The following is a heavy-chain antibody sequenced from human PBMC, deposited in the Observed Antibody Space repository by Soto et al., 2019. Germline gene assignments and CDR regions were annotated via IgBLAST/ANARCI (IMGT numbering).Heavy chain of an antibody. CDR3: ARNGDCTRTGCIVGWFDP. D-gene: IGHD2-8*01. CDR1: VGSINNVSW. Sequence: SATINLTCAVSVGSINNVSWCSWVRQYPKKGLEWIGDTSHDGVTNYNPSLEGRVTISLDKSKNQFYLDLNSVTAADTAMYYCARNGDCTRTGCIVGWFDPWAPGTLVTVS. J-gene: IGHJ5*02. V-gene: IGHV4-4*02. CDR2: TSHDGVT.